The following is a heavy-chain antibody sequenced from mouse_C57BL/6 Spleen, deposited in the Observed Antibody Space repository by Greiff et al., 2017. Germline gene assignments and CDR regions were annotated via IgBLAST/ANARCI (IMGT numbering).Heavy chain of an antibody. CDR2: FYPRDGST. CDR1: GYTFTSYD. J-gene: IGHJ2*01. V-gene: IGHV1-85*01. D-gene: IGHD1-1*01. Sequence: VKLVESGPELVKPGASVKLSCKASGYTFTSYDINWVKPRPGQGLAGIGWFYPRDGSTKYNEKFKGKATLTVDTSSSTAYMELHSLTSEDSAVYFCARSTLYYYGSYFDYWGQGTTLTVSS. CDR3: ARSTLYYYGSYFDY.